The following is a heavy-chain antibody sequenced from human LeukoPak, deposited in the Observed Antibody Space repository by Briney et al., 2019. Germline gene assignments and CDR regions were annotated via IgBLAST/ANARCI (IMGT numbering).Heavy chain of an antibody. J-gene: IGHJ4*02. CDR1: GFPFSRYW. Sequence: PGGSLRLSCAASGFPFSRYWMHWVRQAPGKGLVWVAVIWYDGSNKYYADSVKGRFTISRDNSKNTLYLQMNSLRAEDTAVYYCARVGFSSGWYYFDYWGQGTLVTVSS. V-gene: IGHV3-33*08. CDR2: IWYDGSNK. CDR3: ARVGFSSGWYYFDY. D-gene: IGHD6-19*01.